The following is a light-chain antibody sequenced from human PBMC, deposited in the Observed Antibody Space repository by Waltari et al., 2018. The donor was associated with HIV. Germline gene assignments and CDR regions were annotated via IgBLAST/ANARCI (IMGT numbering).Light chain of an antibody. CDR2: EVS. J-gene: IGLJ1*01. Sequence: QSALTQPRSVSGSPGQSVTISCTGTSSDVGGYNSVSWYQQHPGKAPKLLIYEVSKWPPGVPDRCSGSKSGNTASLTISGLRADDEADYYCCSYGGTYNVFGTGTKVTIL. V-gene: IGLV2-11*01. CDR3: CSYGGTYNV. CDR1: SSDVGGYNS.